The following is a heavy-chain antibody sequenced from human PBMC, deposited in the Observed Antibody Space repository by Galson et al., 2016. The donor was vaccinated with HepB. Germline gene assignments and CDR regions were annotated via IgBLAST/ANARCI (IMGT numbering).Heavy chain of an antibody. CDR3: ARDRVTWNDFDGFDI. V-gene: IGHV3-74*01. Sequence: SLRLSCAASGFTFRSYAMHWVRQAPGKGLEWVARVNTDESYTSYANSVRDRFTISRDNAKNTVYLQMNSLRAEDTAVYYCARDRVTWNDFDGFDIWGHGTQVTVSS. CDR2: VNTDESYT. D-gene: IGHD1-1*01. CDR1: GFTFRSYA. J-gene: IGHJ3*02.